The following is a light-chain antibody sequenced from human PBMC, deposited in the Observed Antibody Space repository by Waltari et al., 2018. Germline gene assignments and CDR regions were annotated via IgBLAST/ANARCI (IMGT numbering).Light chain of an antibody. CDR3: SSYTSSSTVV. V-gene: IGLV2-14*03. CDR1: SSDVGGYNY. CDR2: DVS. Sequence: SVSGSPGQSITISCTGTSSDVGGYNYVSWYQQHPGKAPKLMIYDVSNRPSGVSNRFSGSKSGNTASLTISGLQAEDEADYYCSSYTSSSTVVFGGGTKLTVL. J-gene: IGLJ2*01.